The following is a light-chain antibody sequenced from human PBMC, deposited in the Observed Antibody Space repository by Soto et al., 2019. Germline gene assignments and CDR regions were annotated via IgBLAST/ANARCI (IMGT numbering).Light chain of an antibody. V-gene: IGKV3-11*01. CDR1: QSVSSY. J-gene: IGKJ4*01. CDR2: DAS. CDR3: QPRSNRLT. Sequence: IVLTRSPATRSLSPGERATLSCRASQSVSSYLAWYQQKPGQAPRLLIYDASNRATGIPARFSGIGSGTDFTLTISSLQPEDFAVYYCQPRSNRLTFGGGTKVDNK.